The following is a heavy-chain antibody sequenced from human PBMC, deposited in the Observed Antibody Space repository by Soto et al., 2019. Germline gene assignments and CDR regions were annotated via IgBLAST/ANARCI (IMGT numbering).Heavy chain of an antibody. J-gene: IGHJ4*02. V-gene: IGHV4-31*03. CDR1: GGSISSGGYY. Sequence: SETLSLTCTVSGGSISSGGYYWSWIRQHPGKGLEWIGYIYYSGSTYYNPSLKSRVTISVDTSKNQFSLKLSSVTAADTAVYYCARYNYYDSSGYSEYFDYWGQRTLVTVSS. CDR2: IYYSGST. CDR3: ARYNYYDSSGYSEYFDY. D-gene: IGHD3-22*01.